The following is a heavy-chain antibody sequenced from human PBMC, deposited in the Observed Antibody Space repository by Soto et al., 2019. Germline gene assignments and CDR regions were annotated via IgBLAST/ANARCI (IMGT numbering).Heavy chain of an antibody. CDR3: ARNRYSSSISWFDP. Sequence: GGSLRLSCVVSGFNFRSYSMNWVRQAPGKGLEWISYISSSSSSIDHADSVKGRFTISRDNSKNTLYLQMNSLRGEDTAVYYCARNRYSSSISWFDPWGQGTLVTVSS. D-gene: IGHD6-13*01. J-gene: IGHJ5*02. CDR2: ISSSSSSI. V-gene: IGHV3-48*01. CDR1: GFNFRSYS.